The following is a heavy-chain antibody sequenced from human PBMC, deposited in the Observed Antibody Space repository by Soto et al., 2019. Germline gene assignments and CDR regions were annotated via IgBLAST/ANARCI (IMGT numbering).Heavy chain of an antibody. D-gene: IGHD3-16*01. J-gene: IGHJ4*02. CDR2: ISAYNGHT. CDR3: ARGRTWGARDFDY. V-gene: IGHV1-18*01. CDR1: GYTFNTYG. Sequence: QVQLVQSGGEVKRPGDSVRVSCKASGYTFNTYGISWVRQAPGQGLEWMGWISAYNGHTDYAQKFQGRVTMTTDTSTNTISMELRGLRSDDTAVYYCARGRTWGARDFDYWGQGTLVTVSS.